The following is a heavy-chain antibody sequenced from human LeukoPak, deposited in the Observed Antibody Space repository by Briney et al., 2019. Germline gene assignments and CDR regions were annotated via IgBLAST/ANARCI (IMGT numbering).Heavy chain of an antibody. CDR3: AREGYSYGYTVFDY. CDR1: GGSISSYY. J-gene: IGHJ4*02. CDR2: VYYSGST. Sequence: SETLSLTCTVSGGSISSYYWSWIRQTPGKGLEWIGYVYYSGSTNYNPSLKSRVTISVDTSKNQFSLKLNSVTAADTAVYYCAREGYSYGYTVFDYWGQGTLVTVSS. V-gene: IGHV4-59*01. D-gene: IGHD5-18*01.